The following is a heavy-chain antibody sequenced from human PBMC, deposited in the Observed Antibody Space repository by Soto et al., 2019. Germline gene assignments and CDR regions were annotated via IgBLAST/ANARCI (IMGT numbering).Heavy chain of an antibody. D-gene: IGHD6-13*01. J-gene: IGHJ1*01. CDR1: GFTFSDYY. Sequence: PGGSLRLSCAASGFTFSDYYMSWIRQAPGKGLEWVSYISSSGSIIYYADSVKGRFTISRDNAKNSLYLQMNSLRAEDTAVYYCARSGEGIAAAGTKNQYFQHWGQGTLVTVSS. V-gene: IGHV3-11*01. CDR2: ISSSGSII. CDR3: ARSGEGIAAAGTKNQYFQH.